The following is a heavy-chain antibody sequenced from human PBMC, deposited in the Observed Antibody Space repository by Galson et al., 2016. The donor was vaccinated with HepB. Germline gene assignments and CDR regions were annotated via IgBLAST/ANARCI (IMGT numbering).Heavy chain of an antibody. CDR1: GFTFSRYR. D-gene: IGHD3-22*01. V-gene: IGHV3-30*18. J-gene: IGHJ4*02. CDR3: AKLGYDSSGYLSDYPFDH. Sequence: SLRLSCAASGFTFSRYRMHWVRQAPGKGPQWVAVISFDGRNKYYADSVQGRFAISRDNSKNTLYLQMNGLRADDTAVYYCAKLGYDSSGYLSDYPFDHWGQGTLVAVSS. CDR2: ISFDGRNK.